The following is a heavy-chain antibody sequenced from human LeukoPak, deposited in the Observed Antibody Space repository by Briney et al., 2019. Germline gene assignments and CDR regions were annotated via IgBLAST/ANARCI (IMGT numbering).Heavy chain of an antibody. V-gene: IGHV4-59*01. CDR1: GGSISRYY. Sequence: PSETLSLTCTVSGGSISRYYWSWIRQPPGKGLEWIGYIYYSGSTNYNPSLKSRVTISVDTSKNQFSLKLSSVTAADTAVYYCAGGITMVRGVMGNYYYYYAMDVWGQGTTITVSS. J-gene: IGHJ6*02. CDR2: IYYSGST. CDR3: AGGITMVRGVMGNYYYYYAMDV. D-gene: IGHD3-10*01.